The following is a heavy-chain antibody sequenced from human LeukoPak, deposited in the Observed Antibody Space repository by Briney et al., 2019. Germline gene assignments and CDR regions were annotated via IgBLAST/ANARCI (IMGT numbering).Heavy chain of an antibody. J-gene: IGHJ3*02. CDR3: AREARVHYYYDSSGDDAFDI. CDR2: INAGNGNT. CDR1: GYTFTSYA. D-gene: IGHD3-22*01. Sequence: ASVTVSCKASGYTFTSYAMHWVRQAPGQRLEWMGWINAGNGNTKYSQKFQGRVTITRDTSASTAYMELSSLRSEDTAVYYCAREARVHYYYDSSGDDAFDIWGQGTMVTVSS. V-gene: IGHV1-3*01.